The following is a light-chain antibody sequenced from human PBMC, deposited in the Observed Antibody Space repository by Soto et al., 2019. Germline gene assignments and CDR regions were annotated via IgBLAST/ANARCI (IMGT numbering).Light chain of an antibody. Sequence: DIQMTQSPSTLSASVGDRVTITCRASQSISSWLAWYQQKPGKAPKLLIYDASSLESGVPSRFRGSGSGTEFTLTITSLQPDDLATYDCQQYNSYPYTFGQGTKVEIK. CDR3: QQYNSYPYT. J-gene: IGKJ2*01. V-gene: IGKV1-5*01. CDR2: DAS. CDR1: QSISSW.